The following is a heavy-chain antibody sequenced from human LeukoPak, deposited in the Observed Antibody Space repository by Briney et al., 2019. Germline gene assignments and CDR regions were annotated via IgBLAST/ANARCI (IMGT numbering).Heavy chain of an antibody. CDR1: GFTFSSYW. J-gene: IGHJ4*02. CDR3: ARARCYDFWGGYLFDY. V-gene: IGHV3-74*01. CDR2: INSDGSST. D-gene: IGHD3-3*01. Sequence: PGGSLRLSCAASGFTFSSYWMHWVRQAPGKGLVWVSRINSDGSSTSYADSVKGRFTISRDNAKNTLYLQMNSLRAEDTAVYYCARARCYDFWGGYLFDYWGQGTLVTVSS.